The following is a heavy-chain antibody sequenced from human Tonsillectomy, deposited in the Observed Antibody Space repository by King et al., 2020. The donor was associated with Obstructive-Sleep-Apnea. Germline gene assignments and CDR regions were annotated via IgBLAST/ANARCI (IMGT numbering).Heavy chain of an antibody. CDR3: AKDKDSSGWYADY. Sequence: VQLVESGGGLVQPGRSLRLSCVASGFTFDDYAMHWVRQAPGKGLEWGSGISWNSGSIGYVDSVKGRFTISRDNVKKSLYLRMNSLRVEDTALYYCAKDKDSSGWYADYWGQGTLVTVSS. J-gene: IGHJ4*02. CDR2: ISWNSGSI. CDR1: GFTFDDYA. D-gene: IGHD6-19*01. V-gene: IGHV3-9*01.